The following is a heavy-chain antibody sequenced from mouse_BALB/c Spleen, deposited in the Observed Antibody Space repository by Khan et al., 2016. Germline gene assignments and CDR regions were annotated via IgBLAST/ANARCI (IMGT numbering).Heavy chain of an antibody. CDR2: IRNKAKGYTT. CDR1: GFTFTDYY. V-gene: IGHV7-3*02. D-gene: IGHD2-3*01. J-gene: IGHJ1*01. Sequence: EVELVESGGGLVQPGGSLRLSCATSGFTFTDYYMSWVRQPPGKALEWLGFIRNKAKGYTTEYSASVKGRFTIARANTQSILYLQMNTLRAEDSATYYCARDFYDGYYCYFDVWGAGTPVTVSS. CDR3: ARDFYDGYYCYFDV.